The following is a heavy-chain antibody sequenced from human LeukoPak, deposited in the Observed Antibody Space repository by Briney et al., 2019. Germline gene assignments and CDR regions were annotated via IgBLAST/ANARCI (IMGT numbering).Heavy chain of an antibody. Sequence: PSETLSLTCTVSGGSINSYYWSWIRQPPGKGLEWIGYFYYSGSTNYNPSLKSRVTISVDTSKNQFSLKLSSVTAVDTAVYYCALGGLRFDYWGQGTLATVSS. CDR1: GGSINSYY. CDR3: ALGGLRFDY. CDR2: FYYSGST. D-gene: IGHD5-12*01. V-gene: IGHV4-59*01. J-gene: IGHJ4*02.